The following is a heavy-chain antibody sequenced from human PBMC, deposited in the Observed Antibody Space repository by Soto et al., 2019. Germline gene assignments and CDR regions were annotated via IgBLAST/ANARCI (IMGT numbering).Heavy chain of an antibody. J-gene: IGHJ4*02. V-gene: IGHV1-2*02. Sequence: QVQLVQSGAEVKQPGASVRVSCKASGDTHTIYFIHWLRQAPGQGLEWMGWINSVSGGANYAPRFQGRVAMTMDRSSATAFMELSRLRSDDTAVYYCARGGSYYAHWGQGTLVTVSS. CDR2: INSVSGGA. CDR3: ARGGSYYAH. CDR1: GDTHTIYF. D-gene: IGHD1-26*01.